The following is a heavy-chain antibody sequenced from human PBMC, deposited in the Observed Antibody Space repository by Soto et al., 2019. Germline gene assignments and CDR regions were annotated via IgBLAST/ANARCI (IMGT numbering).Heavy chain of an antibody. J-gene: IGHJ6*02. V-gene: IGHV3-30-3*01. CDR1: GFTFSSYA. CDR2: ISSDGSNK. Sequence: QVQLVESGGGVVQPGRSLRLSCAASGFTFSSYAMHWVRQAPGKGLEWVAVISSDGSNKYYADSVKGRFTISRDNSKNTLSRQMTSLRAEDTAVHYCARAPPTQCEGGMDVGGQGTTGTVSS. CDR3: ARAPPTQCEGGMDV.